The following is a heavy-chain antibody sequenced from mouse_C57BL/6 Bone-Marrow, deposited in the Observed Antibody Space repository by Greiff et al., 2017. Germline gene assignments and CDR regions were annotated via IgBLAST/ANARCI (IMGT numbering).Heavy chain of an antibody. CDR1: GYTFTSYW. CDR3: ARSSSSVYWYFDV. V-gene: IGHV1-64*01. CDR2: IHPNSGST. D-gene: IGHD1-1*01. Sequence: QVQLKQPGAELVKPGASVKLSCKASGYTFTSYWMHWVKQRPGQGLEWIGMIHPNSGSTNYNEKFKSKATLTVDKSSSTAYMQLSSLTSEDSAVYYCARSSSSVYWYFDVWGTGTTVTVAS. J-gene: IGHJ1*03.